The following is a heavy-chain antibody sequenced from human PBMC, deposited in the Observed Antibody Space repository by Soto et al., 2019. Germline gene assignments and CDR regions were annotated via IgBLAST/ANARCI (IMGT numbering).Heavy chain of an antibody. CDR3: ARVFLGSMLSYYYYYYYMDV. CDR2: INHSGST. CDR1: GGSFSGYY. D-gene: IGHD3-10*02. Sequence: NPSETLSLTCAVYGGSFSGYYWSWIRQPPGKGLEWIGEINHSGSTNYNPSLKSRVTISVDTSKNQFSLKLSSVTAADTAVYYCARVFLGSMLSYYYYYYYMDVWGKGTTVTVSS. J-gene: IGHJ6*03. V-gene: IGHV4-34*01.